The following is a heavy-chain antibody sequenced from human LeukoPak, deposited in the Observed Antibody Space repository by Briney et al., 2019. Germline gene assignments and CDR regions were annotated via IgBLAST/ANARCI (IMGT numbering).Heavy chain of an antibody. V-gene: IGHV3-66*01. Sequence: GGSLRLSCAASGFTVSSTYLTWVRQAPGKGLEWLSVIYSGGYTYYADSVKGRFLISRDISENMVYLQMNSLSDEDTAVYFCARGRPAHYFDSWGPGTLVTVS. D-gene: IGHD6-6*01. CDR3: ARGRPAHYFDS. J-gene: IGHJ4*02. CDR2: IYSGGYT. CDR1: GFTVSSTY.